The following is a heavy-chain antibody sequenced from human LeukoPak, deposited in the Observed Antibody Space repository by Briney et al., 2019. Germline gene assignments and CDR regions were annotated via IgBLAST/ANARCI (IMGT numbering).Heavy chain of an antibody. CDR2: IYPGVSDT. J-gene: IGHJ5*02. V-gene: IGHV5-51*01. D-gene: IGHD3-3*01. CDR3: ARSDRYDFWSGYPNWFDP. Sequence: GESLKISCKGSGYSFTSYWIGWVRQMPGKGLEWMGIIYPGVSDTRYSPSFQGQVTISADKSISTAYLQWSSLKASDTAMYYCARSDRYDFWSGYPNWFDPWGQGTLVTVSS. CDR1: GYSFTSYW.